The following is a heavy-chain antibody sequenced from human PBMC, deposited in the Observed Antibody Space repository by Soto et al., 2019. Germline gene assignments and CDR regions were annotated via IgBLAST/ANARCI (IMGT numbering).Heavy chain of an antibody. CDR2: VSDDGSNK. D-gene: IGHD6-19*01. CDR1: GFTFSSYG. Sequence: GGSLRLSCAASGFTFSSYGMHWVRQAPGKGLEWVAVVSDDGSNKYYADSVKGRFTISRDNSKNTLYLQMNSLRAEDTAVYYCAAPGGWLVTDDAFDIWGQGTMVTVSS. CDR3: AAPGGWLVTDDAFDI. J-gene: IGHJ3*02. V-gene: IGHV3-30*03.